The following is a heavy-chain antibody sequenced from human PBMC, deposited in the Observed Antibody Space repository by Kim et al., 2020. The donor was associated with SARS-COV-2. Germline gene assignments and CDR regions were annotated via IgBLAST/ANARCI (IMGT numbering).Heavy chain of an antibody. J-gene: IGHJ6*02. Sequence: SVKVSCKASGGHFDNYAISWVRQAPGQGLEWMGGIIPVFGTADYRQKFQGRVTITADQSTNTVYMELSSLRPDDTAMYYCARKGIGQNVINYGMDVWGQ. CDR2: IIPVFGTA. V-gene: IGHV1-69*13. CDR1: GGHFDNYA. CDR3: ARKGIGQNVINYGMDV.